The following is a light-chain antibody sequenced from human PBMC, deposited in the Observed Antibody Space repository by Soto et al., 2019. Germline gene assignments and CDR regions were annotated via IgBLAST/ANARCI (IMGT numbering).Light chain of an antibody. J-gene: IGKJ5*01. V-gene: IGKV3-11*01. CDR3: KQRSNR. CDR1: QSVSSSY. CDR2: DAS. Sequence: EIVFTHSPATLSFSPVERATLSCRASQSVSSSYLAWYQQKPGQAPRLLIYDASNRATGIPARFSGSGSGTDFTLTISSLEPEDFAVYYCKQRSNRFGQGTRLEI.